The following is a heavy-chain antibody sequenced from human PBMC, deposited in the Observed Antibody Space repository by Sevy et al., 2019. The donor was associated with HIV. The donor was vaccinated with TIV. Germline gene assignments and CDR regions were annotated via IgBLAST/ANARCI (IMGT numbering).Heavy chain of an antibody. D-gene: IGHD2-2*01. CDR2: IKKDGSEK. J-gene: IGHJ6*02. V-gene: IGHV3-7*03. CDR1: GFTFSTYW. CDR3: ARDCSSTSCLWGMDV. Sequence: GGSLRLSCTASGFTFSTYWMSWVRQAPGKGLEWVANIKKDGSEKYYVDSVKGRFTISRDNAKKSLYLQMNSLRAEDTAVYYSARDCSSTSCLWGMDVWGQGTTVTVSS.